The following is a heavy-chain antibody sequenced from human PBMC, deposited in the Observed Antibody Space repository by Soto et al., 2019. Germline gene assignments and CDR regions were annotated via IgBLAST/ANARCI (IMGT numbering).Heavy chain of an antibody. V-gene: IGHV3-33*01. CDR1: GFTFSSYG. CDR3: ARGNTYYDILTGYYVGYFDY. J-gene: IGHJ4*02. CDR2: IWYDGSNK. Sequence: SLRLSCAASGFTFSSYGMHWVRQAPGKGLEWVAVIWYDGSNKYYADSVKGRFTISRDNSKNTLYLQMNSLRAEDTAVYYCARGNTYYDILTGYYVGYFDYWGQGTLVTVSS. D-gene: IGHD3-9*01.